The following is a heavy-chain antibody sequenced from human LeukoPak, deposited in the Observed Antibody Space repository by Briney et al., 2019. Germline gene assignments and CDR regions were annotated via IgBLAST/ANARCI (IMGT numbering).Heavy chain of an antibody. J-gene: IGHJ5*02. D-gene: IGHD4-11*01. CDR3: ARDWSFAVETAARGGRGLQIGNWFDP. Sequence: GASVKVSCKASGYTFTSYGISWVRQAPGQELEWMGIINPSGGSTSYAQKFQGRVTMTRDTSTSTVYMELSSLRSEDTAVYYCARDWSFAVETAARGGRGLQIGNWFDPWGQGTLVTVSS. V-gene: IGHV1-46*01. CDR2: INPSGGST. CDR1: GYTFTSYG.